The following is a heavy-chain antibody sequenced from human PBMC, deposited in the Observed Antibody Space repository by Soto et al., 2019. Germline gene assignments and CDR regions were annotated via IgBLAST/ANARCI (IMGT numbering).Heavy chain of an antibody. CDR1: GFTFSSYA. V-gene: IGHV3-64D*06. J-gene: IGHJ4*02. CDR2: ISSNGGST. Sequence: PGGSLRLSCSASGFTFSSYAMHWVRQAPGKGLEYVSAISSNGGSTYYADSVKGRFTISRDNSKNTLYLQMSSLRAEDAAVYYCVKDEGYYDSSGTFDYWGQGTLVTVSS. D-gene: IGHD3-22*01. CDR3: VKDEGYYDSSGTFDY.